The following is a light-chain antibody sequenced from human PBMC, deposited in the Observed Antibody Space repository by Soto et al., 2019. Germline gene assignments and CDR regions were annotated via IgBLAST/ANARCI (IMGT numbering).Light chain of an antibody. CDR2: DVI. CDR3: SSYTTTTTAV. CDR1: SSDIGGYNF. J-gene: IGLJ2*01. Sequence: QSALTQPASVSGSPGQSITIACTGSSSDIGGYNFVSWYQQHPGKAPKLMIYDVIKRPSGVSSRFAGSKSGNTASLTISALRAEDQADYYCSSYTTTTTAVFGGGTKLTVL. V-gene: IGLV2-14*03.